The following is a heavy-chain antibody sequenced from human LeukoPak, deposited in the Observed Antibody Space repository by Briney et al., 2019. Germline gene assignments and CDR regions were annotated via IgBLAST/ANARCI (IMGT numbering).Heavy chain of an antibody. CDR3: ARDQGYDSSGYYYYQFDY. J-gene: IGHJ4*02. Sequence: PEASVKVSCKASGYTFTGYYMHWVRQAPGQGLEWMGIINPSGGNTSYAQKFQGRVTMTRDMSTSTVYMELSSLRSEDTAVYYCARDQGYDSSGYYYYQFDYWGQGTLVTVSS. D-gene: IGHD3-22*01. CDR1: GYTFTGYY. V-gene: IGHV1-46*01. CDR2: INPSGGNT.